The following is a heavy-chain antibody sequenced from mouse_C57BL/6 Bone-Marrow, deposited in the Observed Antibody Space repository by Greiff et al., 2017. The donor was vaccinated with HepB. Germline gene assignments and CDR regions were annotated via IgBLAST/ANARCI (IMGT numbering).Heavy chain of an antibody. CDR3: ARLYYDYDVGGYYYAMDY. CDR1: GFTFSDYG. J-gene: IGHJ4*01. D-gene: IGHD2-4*01. Sequence: EVKVVESGGGLVKPGGSLKLSCAASGFTFSDYGMHWVRQAPEKGLEWVAYISSGSSTIYYADTVKGRFTISRDNAKNTLFLQMTSLRSEDTAMYYCARLYYDYDVGGYYYAMDYWGQGTSVTVSS. V-gene: IGHV5-17*01. CDR2: ISSGSSTI.